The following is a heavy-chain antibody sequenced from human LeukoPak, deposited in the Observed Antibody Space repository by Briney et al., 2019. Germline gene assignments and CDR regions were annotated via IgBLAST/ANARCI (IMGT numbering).Heavy chain of an antibody. CDR1: GGSFSGYY. CDR2: INRSGST. CDR3: ARGGTIVVVPAANNWFDP. V-gene: IGHV4-34*01. Sequence: SETLSLTCAVYGGSFSGYYWSWIRQPPGKGLEWIGEINRSGSTNYNPSLKSRVTISVDTSKNQFSLKLSSVTAADTAVYYCARGGTIVVVPAANNWFDPWGQGTLVTVSS. D-gene: IGHD2-2*01. J-gene: IGHJ5*02.